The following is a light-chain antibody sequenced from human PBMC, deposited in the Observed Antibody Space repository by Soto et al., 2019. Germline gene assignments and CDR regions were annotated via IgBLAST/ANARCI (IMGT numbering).Light chain of an antibody. CDR1: QTISSW. V-gene: IGKV1-5*03. Sequence: DIQMTQSPSTLSGSVGDRVTITCRASQTISSWLAWYQQKPGKAPKLLIYKASTLKSGVPSRFSGSGSGKEFTLTISSLQHDDFATYYCQHYNSYSEAFGHGTKVDLK. J-gene: IGKJ1*01. CDR3: QHYNSYSEA. CDR2: KAS.